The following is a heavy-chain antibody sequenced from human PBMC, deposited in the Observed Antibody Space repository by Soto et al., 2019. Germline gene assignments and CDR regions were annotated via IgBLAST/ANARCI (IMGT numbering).Heavy chain of an antibody. CDR1: GYTFTSYY. J-gene: IGHJ4*02. D-gene: IGHD6-19*01. Sequence: QVQLEQSGAEVKKPGASMKVSCQASGYTFTSYYIHWVRQAPGQGLEWMGVSHVGPDTTMYAQKFPGRVPITRDASTGRVYMDLSSLISEDAPVYFCARESSGSHYFDYLGQGALVTVSS. V-gene: IGHV1-46*01. CDR2: SHVGPDTT. CDR3: ARESSGSHYFDY.